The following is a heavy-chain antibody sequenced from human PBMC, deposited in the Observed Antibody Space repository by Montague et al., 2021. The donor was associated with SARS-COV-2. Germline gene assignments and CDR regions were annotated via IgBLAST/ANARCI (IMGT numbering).Heavy chain of an antibody. CDR1: GFTFSRYA. CDR3: AKGGERITMIVVVITLADFDY. CDR2: ISDSCGSP. Sequence: SLRLSGAASGFTFSRYAMSWVRQAPGKGLEWVSGISDSCGSPYYSDSCXVRFTISRDNSKNTLYLQMNSLRAEDTAVYYCAKGGERITMIVVVITLADFDYWGQGTLVTVSS. V-gene: IGHV3-23*01. D-gene: IGHD3-22*01. J-gene: IGHJ4*02.